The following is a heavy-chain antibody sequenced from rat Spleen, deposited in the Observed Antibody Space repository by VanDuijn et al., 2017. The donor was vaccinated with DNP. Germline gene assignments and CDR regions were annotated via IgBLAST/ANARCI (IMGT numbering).Heavy chain of an antibody. Sequence: EVQLVESGGGLVQPGRSLKLSCAASGFTFSDYAMAWVRQAPTKGLEWVASISPSGGSTYYRDSVKGRFTISRDNAKSTLYLQMDSLRSEDTATYYCATGSSPAMDAWGQGTSVTVSS. CDR1: GFTFSDYA. J-gene: IGHJ4*01. CDR3: ATGSSPAMDA. CDR2: ISPSGGST. V-gene: IGHV5S23*01. D-gene: IGHD1-2*01.